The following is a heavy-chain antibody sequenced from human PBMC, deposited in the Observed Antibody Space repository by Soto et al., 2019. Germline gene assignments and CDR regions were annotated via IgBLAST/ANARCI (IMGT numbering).Heavy chain of an antibody. J-gene: IGHJ4*02. Sequence: SETLSLTYTVSGGSISSYYWSWIRQPPGKGLEWIGYIYYSGSTNYNPSLKSRVTISVDTSKNQFSLKLSSVIAADTAVYYCARGWGAGTTGDLFDYWGQGTLVTVSS. CDR3: ARGWGAGTTGDLFDY. CDR1: GGSISSYY. CDR2: IYYSGST. V-gene: IGHV4-59*01. D-gene: IGHD1-1*01.